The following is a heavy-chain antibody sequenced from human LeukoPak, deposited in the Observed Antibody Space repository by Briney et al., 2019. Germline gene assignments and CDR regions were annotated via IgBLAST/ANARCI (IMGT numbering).Heavy chain of an antibody. D-gene: IGHD6-13*01. CDR1: GFTFSSYA. J-gene: IGHJ4*02. V-gene: IGHV3-30-3*01. Sequence: QPGRSLRLSCAASGFTFSSYAMHWVRQAPGKGLEWVAVMSYDGINKYYADSVKGRFTFSRDNSKNTLYLQMNSLRAEDTAVYYCATRGIADLQDWGQGTLVTVSS. CDR3: ATRGIADLQD. CDR2: MSYDGINK.